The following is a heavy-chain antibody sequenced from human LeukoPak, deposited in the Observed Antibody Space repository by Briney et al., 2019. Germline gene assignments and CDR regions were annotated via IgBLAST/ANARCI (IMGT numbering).Heavy chain of an antibody. Sequence: ASVKVSCKASGYTFIGYYIHWVRQAPGQGLEWMGRINPNSGGTNYAQKLQGRVTMTTDTSTSTAYMELRSLRSDDTAVYYCARGDYGDPFDYWGQGTLVTVSS. V-gene: IGHV1-2*06. CDR1: GYTFIGYY. D-gene: IGHD4-17*01. CDR2: INPNSGGT. CDR3: ARGDYGDPFDY. J-gene: IGHJ4*02.